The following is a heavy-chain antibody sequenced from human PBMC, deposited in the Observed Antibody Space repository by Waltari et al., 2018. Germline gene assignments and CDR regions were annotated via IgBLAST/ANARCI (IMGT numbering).Heavy chain of an antibody. D-gene: IGHD2-15*01. Sequence: VQLRVSGPGLVKPSETLSLTATSSGGSVSSYYWSSIRQPPRQGLEWIGYIYYSGGTNYNPSLKSRVTISVDTSKNQFSLKLSSVTAADTAVYYCARGWDCSGGSCYSDRDEYFQHWGQGTLVTVSS. J-gene: IGHJ1*01. V-gene: IGHV4-59*02. CDR1: GGSVSSYY. CDR2: IYYSGGT. CDR3: ARGWDCSGGSCYSDRDEYFQH.